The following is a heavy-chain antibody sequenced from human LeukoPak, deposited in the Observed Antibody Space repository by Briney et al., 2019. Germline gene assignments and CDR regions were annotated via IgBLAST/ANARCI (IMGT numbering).Heavy chain of an antibody. CDR2: ISGSRTST. J-gene: IGHJ5*02. V-gene: IGHV3-21*01. D-gene: IGHD1-26*01. CDR3: ARDRRGSYGIYWFDP. Sequence: GGSLRLSCAASGFTFSSYGMSWVRQAPGKGLEWVSAISGSRTSTYYADSVKGRFTISRDNAKNSLYLQMNSLRAEDTAVYYCARDRRGSYGIYWFDPWGQGTLVTVSS. CDR1: GFTFSSYG.